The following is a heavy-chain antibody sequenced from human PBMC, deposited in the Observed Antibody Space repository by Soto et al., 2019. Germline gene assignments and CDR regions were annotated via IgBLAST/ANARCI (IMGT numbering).Heavy chain of an antibody. D-gene: IGHD2-21*01. Sequence: GGSLRLSCAASGFTFSSYGMHWVRQAPGKGLEWVAVISYDGSNKYYADSVKGRFTISRDNSKNTLYLQMNSLRDEDTAVYYCAKRSGDTDYYYYMDVWGKGTTVTVSS. V-gene: IGHV3-30*18. CDR1: GFTFSSYG. J-gene: IGHJ6*03. CDR2: ISYDGSNK. CDR3: AKRSGDTDYYYYMDV.